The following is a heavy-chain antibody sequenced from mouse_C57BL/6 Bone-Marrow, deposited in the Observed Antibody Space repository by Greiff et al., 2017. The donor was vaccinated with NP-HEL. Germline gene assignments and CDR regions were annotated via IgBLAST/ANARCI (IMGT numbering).Heavy chain of an antibody. J-gene: IGHJ3*01. D-gene: IGHD2-3*01. CDR1: GFTFSSYG. V-gene: IGHV5-6*02. Sequence: DVKLVESGGDLVKPGGSLKLSCAASGFTFSSYGMSWVRQTPDKRLEWVATISSGGSYIYYPDSVKGRFTISRDNAKNTLYLQMSSLKSEDTAMYYCARDGYYVGWFAYWGQGTLVTVSA. CDR2: ISSGGSYI. CDR3: ARDGYYVGWFAY.